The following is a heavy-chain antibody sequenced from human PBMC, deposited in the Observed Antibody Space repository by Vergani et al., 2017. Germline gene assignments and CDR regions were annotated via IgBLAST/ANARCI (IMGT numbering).Heavy chain of an antibody. CDR3: AIVNTETNGHLDYYYYADV. Sequence: QVQLQQWGGGLLKPSETLSLTCVVNGGSFTSYHWTWIRQSPGEGLEWVGDIDHTGQPDYNLSLNSLLTMSVDKSRNQFSLTLDSVTATDTAIYFCAIVNTETNGHLDYYYYADVWGQGTAVTVS. CDR1: GGSFTSYH. V-gene: IGHV4-34*01. CDR2: IDHTGQP. J-gene: IGHJ6*03. D-gene: IGHD4-11*01.